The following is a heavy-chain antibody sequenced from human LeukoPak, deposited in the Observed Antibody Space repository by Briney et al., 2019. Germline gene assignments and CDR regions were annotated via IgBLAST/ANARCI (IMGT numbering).Heavy chain of an antibody. V-gene: IGHV3-48*02. CDR2: ISSSTTI. CDR3: ASTSWIYFDS. CDR1: GFTFSDYS. D-gene: IGHD2-2*03. Sequence: PGGSLRLSCAASGFTFSDYSVNWVRQAPGKGLEWLSYISSSTTIYYADSVKGRFTISRDNAKNSLYLQMNSLRDEDTAVYYCASTSWIYFDSWGRGTLVTVSS. J-gene: IGHJ4*02.